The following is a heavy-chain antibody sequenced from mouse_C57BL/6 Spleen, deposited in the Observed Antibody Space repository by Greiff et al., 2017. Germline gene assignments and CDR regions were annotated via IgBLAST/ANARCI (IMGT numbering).Heavy chain of an antibody. CDR2: IDPSDSYT. V-gene: IGHV1-59*01. CDR1: GYTFTSYW. CDR3: ARERDYGSSYVAWFAY. Sequence: QVQLKQPGAELVRPGTSVKLSCKASGYTFTSYWMHWVKQRPGQGLEWIGVIDPSDSYTNYNQKFKGKATLTVDTSSSTAYMQLSSLTSEDSAVYYCARERDYGSSYVAWFAYWGQGTLVTVSA. D-gene: IGHD1-1*01. J-gene: IGHJ3*01.